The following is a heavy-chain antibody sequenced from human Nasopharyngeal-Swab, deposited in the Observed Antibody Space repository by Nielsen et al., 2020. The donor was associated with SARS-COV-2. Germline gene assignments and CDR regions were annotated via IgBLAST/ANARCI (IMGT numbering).Heavy chain of an antibody. CDR1: GYTFTSYY. Sequence: ASVKVSCKASGYTFTSYYMHWVRQAPGQGLEWMGWINPNSGGTNYAQKFQGWVTMTRDTSISTAYMELSRLRSDDTAVYYCARDGIAAADLGSGYYYYYMDVWGKGTTVTVSS. CDR3: ARDGIAAADLGSGYYYYYMDV. J-gene: IGHJ6*03. V-gene: IGHV1-2*04. D-gene: IGHD6-13*01. CDR2: INPNSGGT.